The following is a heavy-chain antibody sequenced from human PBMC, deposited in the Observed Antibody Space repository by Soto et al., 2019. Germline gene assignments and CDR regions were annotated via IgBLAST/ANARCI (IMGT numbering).Heavy chain of an antibody. Sequence: QVQLVQSGAEVKKPGASVKVSCKASGYTFTGYYMHWVRQAPGQGLEWMGWINPNSGGTNYAQKFQGWVTMTRDTSISTAYMELSRLRSDDTAVYYCARDLVGATKLDNYYYGMDVWGQGTTVTVSS. CDR3: ARDLVGATKLDNYYYGMDV. CDR1: GYTFTGYY. CDR2: INPNSGGT. V-gene: IGHV1-2*04. J-gene: IGHJ6*02. D-gene: IGHD1-26*01.